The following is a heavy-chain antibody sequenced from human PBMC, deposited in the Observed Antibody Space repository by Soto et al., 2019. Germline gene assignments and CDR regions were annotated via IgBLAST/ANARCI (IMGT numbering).Heavy chain of an antibody. Sequence: ASVKVSCKVSGYTLTELSMHWVRQTPGKGLEWMGGFDPEDGETIYAQKFQGRVTMTEDTSTDTAYMELSSLRSEDTAVYYCATEWEDIVVVVAATLGICGAFDIWGQGTIVTVSS. J-gene: IGHJ3*02. D-gene: IGHD2-15*01. CDR3: ATEWEDIVVVVAATLGICGAFDI. CDR1: GYTLTELS. CDR2: FDPEDGET. V-gene: IGHV1-24*01.